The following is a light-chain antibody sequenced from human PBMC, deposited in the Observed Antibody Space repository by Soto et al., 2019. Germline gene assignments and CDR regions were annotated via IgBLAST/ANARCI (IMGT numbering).Light chain of an antibody. CDR2: GAS. V-gene: IGKV3-20*01. CDR3: QQYGSSPRT. CDR1: QSVSSSY. Sequence: EIVLTQSPGTLSLSPGERVTLSCRASQSVSSSYLAWYQQKPGQAPRLLIYGASSRATGIPDRFSGSGSGTDFTLTINRLEPEDFAVYYCQQYGSSPRTFGQGTKVDIK. J-gene: IGKJ1*01.